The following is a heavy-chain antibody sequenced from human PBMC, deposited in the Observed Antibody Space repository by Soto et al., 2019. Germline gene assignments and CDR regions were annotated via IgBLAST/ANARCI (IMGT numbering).Heavy chain of an antibody. D-gene: IGHD3-22*01. CDR1: GFTFSSYA. V-gene: IGHV3-23*01. CDR2: ISGSGGST. CDR3: AKERLRYYDSSGAFDY. Sequence: EVQLLESGGGLVQPGGSLRLSCAASGFTFSSYAMSWVRQAPGKGLEWVSAISGSGGSTYYADSVNGRFTISRDNSKNTLYLQMNSLRAEDTAVYYCAKERLRYYDSSGAFDYWGQGTLVTVSS. J-gene: IGHJ4*02.